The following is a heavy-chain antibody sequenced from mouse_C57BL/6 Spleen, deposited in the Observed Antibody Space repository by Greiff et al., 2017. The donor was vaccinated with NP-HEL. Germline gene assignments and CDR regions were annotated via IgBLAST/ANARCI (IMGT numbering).Heavy chain of an antibody. D-gene: IGHD2-5*01. J-gene: IGHJ2*01. CDR1: GFTFSDYG. CDR3: ARGRYSNY. V-gene: IGHV5-17*01. Sequence: EVQLQESGGGLVKPGGSLKLSCAASGFTFSDYGMHWVRQAPEKGLEWVAYISSGSSTIYYADTVKGRFTISRDNAKNTLFLQMTSLRSEDTAMYYCARGRYSNYWGQGTTLTVSS. CDR2: ISSGSSTI.